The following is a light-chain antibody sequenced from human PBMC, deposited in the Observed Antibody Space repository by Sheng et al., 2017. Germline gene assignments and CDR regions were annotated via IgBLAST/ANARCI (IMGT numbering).Light chain of an antibody. CDR3: QEYGSSPPYT. Sequence: EVVLTQSPGTLSLSPGERATLSCRASQSVSDNFLAWYQRRPGQAPRLLIYAASSRATGIPDRFRGSGSGTDFTLTISRLEPEDFAVYYCQEYGSSPPYTFGRGDQAGDQT. CDR1: QSVSDNF. V-gene: IGKV3-20*01. J-gene: IGKJ2*01. CDR2: AAS.